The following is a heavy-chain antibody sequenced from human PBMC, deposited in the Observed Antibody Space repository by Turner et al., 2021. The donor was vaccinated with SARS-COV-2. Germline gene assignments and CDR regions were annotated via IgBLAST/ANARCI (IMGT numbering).Heavy chain of an antibody. Sequence: QLRLQDSGPGLVKPSETLSLTCTVSGCSISSSSYYWGWLRQPPGKGLEWIGSIYYSGSTYYKPSLKSRVTISVDTSKNQFYLKVSSVTAADTAVYYCAGEVVVLTTTHYGMDVWGQGTTVTVSS. D-gene: IGHD1-26*01. V-gene: IGHV4-39*01. CDR1: GCSISSSSYY. J-gene: IGHJ6*02. CDR3: AGEVVVLTTTHYGMDV. CDR2: IYYSGST.